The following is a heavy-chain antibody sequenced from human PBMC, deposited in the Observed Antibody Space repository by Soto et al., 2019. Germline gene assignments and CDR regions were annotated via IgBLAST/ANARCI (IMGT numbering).Heavy chain of an antibody. J-gene: IGHJ3*02. V-gene: IGHV3-23*01. CDR1: GFTFSAYG. Sequence: EVQLLESGGGLVQSGGSLRLSCAASGFTFSAYGMMWVRRAPGKGLEWFSSICGSGSSTYYTDAVKGRFTISRDNSKNRFDLRMNSLRGEDTAVYFCVKEGGQELAFDMWGQGTMVTVSS. D-gene: IGHD1-1*01. CDR3: VKEGGQELAFDM. CDR2: ICGSGSST.